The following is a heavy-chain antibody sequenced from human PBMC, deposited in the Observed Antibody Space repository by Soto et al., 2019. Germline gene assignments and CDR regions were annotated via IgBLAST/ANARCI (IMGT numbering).Heavy chain of an antibody. V-gene: IGHV1-69*06. J-gene: IGHJ3*02. Sequence: SVKVSCKASGGTFSSYAISWVRQAPGQGLEWMGGIIPIFGTANYAQKFQGRVTITADKSTSTAYMELSSLRSEDTAVYYCAREYSGYDYAFDIWGQGTMITVSS. D-gene: IGHD5-12*01. CDR3: AREYSGYDYAFDI. CDR2: IIPIFGTA. CDR1: GGTFSSYA.